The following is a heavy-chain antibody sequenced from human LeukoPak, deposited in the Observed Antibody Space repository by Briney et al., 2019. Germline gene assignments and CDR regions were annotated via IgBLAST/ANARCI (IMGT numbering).Heavy chain of an antibody. V-gene: IGHV3-11*01. J-gene: IGHJ6*02. CDR3: ATPLGREAAARFYYYGTDV. CDR2: IGSSGSPI. D-gene: IGHD6-6*01. CDR1: GFTFSDYY. Sequence: TGGSLRLSCAASGFTFSDYYMSWIRQAPGKGLEWVSYIGSSGSPIYYADSVRGRFTISRDNAKNSLYLQMNSLRAEDTAVYHCATPLGREAAARFYYYGTDVWSQGTTVTVS.